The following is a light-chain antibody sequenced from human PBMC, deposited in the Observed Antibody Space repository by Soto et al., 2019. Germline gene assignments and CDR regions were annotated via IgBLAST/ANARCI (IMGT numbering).Light chain of an antibody. CDR1: DIGSKS. J-gene: IGLJ1*01. CDR3: QAWESSSEHYG. V-gene: IGLV3-21*02. Sequence: SYELTQTPSDSVAPGQTARITCEGNDIGSKSVQWYQLKPGQAPVLVVFVYSARPPGVPDPPSGWNSAKTATPTIRRVEAGDEADFVCQAWESSSEHYGFGRRTTVTV. CDR2: VYS.